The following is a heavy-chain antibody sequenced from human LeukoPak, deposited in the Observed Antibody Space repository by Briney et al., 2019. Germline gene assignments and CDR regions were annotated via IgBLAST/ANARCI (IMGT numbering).Heavy chain of an antibody. CDR3: QTYYYDSSGYYYIDQ. CDR2: IRSKAYGGTT. CDR1: GFTFGDYA. J-gene: IGHJ4*02. D-gene: IGHD3-22*01. Sequence: GGSLRLSCTTSGFTFGDYAMSWVRQAPGKGLEWVGFIRSKAYGGTTEYAASVKGRFTISRDDSKSIAYLQMNSLKTEDTAVYYCQTYYYDSSGYYYIDQWGQGTLVTVPS. V-gene: IGHV3-49*04.